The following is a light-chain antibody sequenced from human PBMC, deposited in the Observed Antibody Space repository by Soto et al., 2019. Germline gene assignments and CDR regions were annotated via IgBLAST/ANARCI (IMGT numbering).Light chain of an antibody. CDR2: DAS. V-gene: IGKV1-5*01. CDR3: QQYNSYSPRT. CDR1: QSISSW. J-gene: IGKJ1*01. Sequence: DIQMTQSPSTLSASVGDRVTITCRASQSISSWLAWYQQKPGKAPKLLIYDASSLESGVPSRFSGSVSGTEFTLSISSLHPYDFVTYYCQQYNSYSPRTFGQGTKVEIK.